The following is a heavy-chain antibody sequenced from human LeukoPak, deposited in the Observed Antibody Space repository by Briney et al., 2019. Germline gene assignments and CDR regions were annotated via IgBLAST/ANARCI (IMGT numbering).Heavy chain of an antibody. D-gene: IGHD5-24*01. Sequence: GGPLRLSCTASEFPVSRNYMLWVCQAPGKGLEWVSLIFSNGDTHYADSVKGRFTISRDTSKNTVSLQMNSLRVEDTAMYYCTIEQMNYRGQGTLVTVSS. V-gene: IGHV3-53*01. CDR3: TIEQMNY. CDR1: EFPVSRNY. J-gene: IGHJ4*02. CDR2: IFSNGDT.